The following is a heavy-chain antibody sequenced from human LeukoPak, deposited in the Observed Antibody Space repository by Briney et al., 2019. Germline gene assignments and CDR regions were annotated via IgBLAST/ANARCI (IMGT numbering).Heavy chain of an antibody. J-gene: IGHJ4*02. CDR2: IYYSGRT. CDR1: GGSINTYF. Sequence: SETLSLTCTVSGGSINTYFWSWIRQPPGKGLEWIGYIYYSGRTNYNPSLKSRVTGFVDTSKNQVSLRLSSVTAADTAVYYCARHGTISSESYFDYWGQGALVTVSS. V-gene: IGHV4-59*08. D-gene: IGHD1-14*01. CDR3: ARHGTISSESYFDY.